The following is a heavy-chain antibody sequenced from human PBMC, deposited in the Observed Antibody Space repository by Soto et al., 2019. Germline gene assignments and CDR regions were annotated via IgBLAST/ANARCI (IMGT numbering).Heavy chain of an antibody. CDR1: GGSISSYY. J-gene: IGHJ5*02. CDR3: ARTGKFYYYDMSGLPFDP. V-gene: IGHV4-59*12. Sequence: SETLSLTCTVSGGSISSYYWSWIRQPPGKGLEWIGYIYYSGSTIYNPSLKRRVSISLDKSKNQFSLKLTSVTAADTAVYFCARTGKFYYYDMSGLPFDPWGPGVLVTVS. CDR2: IYYSGST. D-gene: IGHD3-22*01.